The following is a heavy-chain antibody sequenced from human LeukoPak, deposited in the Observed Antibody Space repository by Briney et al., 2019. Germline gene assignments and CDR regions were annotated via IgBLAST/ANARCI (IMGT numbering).Heavy chain of an antibody. Sequence: SETLSLTCTVSGGSISSYYWSWIRQPAGKGLEWIGRIYTSGSTNYNPSLKSRVTMSVDTSKNQFSLKLSSVTAADTAVYYCARDREWELPSYWYFDLWGRGTLVTVSS. D-gene: IGHD1-26*01. J-gene: IGHJ2*01. CDR1: GGSISSYY. V-gene: IGHV4-4*07. CDR3: ARDREWELPSYWYFDL. CDR2: IYTSGST.